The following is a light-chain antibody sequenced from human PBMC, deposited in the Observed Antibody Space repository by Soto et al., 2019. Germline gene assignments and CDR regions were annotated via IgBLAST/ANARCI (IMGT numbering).Light chain of an antibody. Sequence: DIVMTQSPDSLALSLGERATINCKSSQSVVYSSNNKNHLAWYQQKPRQPPKLLIYWASTRASGVPDRFSGSGSGTDFTLTISSLQAEDGAVYYCQQGHNQPLTFGKGTRLKI. V-gene: IGKV4-1*01. CDR2: WAS. CDR1: QSVVYSSNNKNH. CDR3: QQGHNQPLT. J-gene: IGKJ2*01.